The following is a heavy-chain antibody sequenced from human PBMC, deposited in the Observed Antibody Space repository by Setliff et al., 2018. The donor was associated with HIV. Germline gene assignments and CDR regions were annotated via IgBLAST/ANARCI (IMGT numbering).Heavy chain of an antibody. D-gene: IGHD5-18*01. J-gene: IGHJ3*02. Sequence: GGSLRLSCAASGFTFDRFWMHWVRQAPGKGLVWVSRVNRDGSSTTYADSVKDRFTISRDFSKNMVYLQMSSLTPEDTALYYCVRDYGTAMVDDAFDIWGQGTMVTVSS. V-gene: IGHV3-74*01. CDR3: VRDYGTAMVDDAFDI. CDR2: VNRDGSST. CDR1: GFTFDRFW.